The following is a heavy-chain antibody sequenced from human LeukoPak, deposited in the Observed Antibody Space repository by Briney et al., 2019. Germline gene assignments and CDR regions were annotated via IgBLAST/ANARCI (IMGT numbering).Heavy chain of an antibody. D-gene: IGHD1-14*01. Sequence: GGSLRLSCAAFGFIVRSNHINWVRQAPGKGLEWVSITYSGDTSYYADSVKGRFIISRDDSKNTLSLQMNDLRVEDTAVYYCARERPDSRNLDSWGRGALVTVSS. CDR1: GFIVRSNH. CDR2: TYSGDTS. J-gene: IGHJ4*02. CDR3: ARERPDSRNLDS. V-gene: IGHV3-66*01.